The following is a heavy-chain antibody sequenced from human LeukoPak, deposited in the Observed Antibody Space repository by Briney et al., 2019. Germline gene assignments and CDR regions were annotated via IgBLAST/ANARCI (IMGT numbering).Heavy chain of an antibody. D-gene: IGHD5-12*01. CDR2: MNPNSGNT. V-gene: IGHV1-8*01. J-gene: IGHJ6*02. Sequence: GASVKVSCKASGYTFTSYDINWVRQATGQGLEWMGWMNPNSGNTGYAQKFQGRVTMTRNTSISTAYMELSSLRSEDTAVYYCARASGSYFYYGMDVWGQGTTVTVS. CDR1: GYTFTSYD. CDR3: ARASGSYFYYGMDV.